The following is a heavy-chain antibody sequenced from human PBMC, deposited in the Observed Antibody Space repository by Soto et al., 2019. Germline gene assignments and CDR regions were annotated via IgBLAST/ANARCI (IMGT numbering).Heavy chain of an antibody. CDR1: GYSFTSYW. V-gene: IGHV5-51*01. Sequence: GESLKISCQGSGYSFTSYWISWLRQMPGKGLEWMGIIYPGDSDTRYSPSFQGQVTISADKSISTAYLQWSSLKVSDTAMYYCARTSAAGKYYYGMDVWGQGTTVTVSS. D-gene: IGHD6-13*01. CDR2: IYPGDSDT. J-gene: IGHJ6*02. CDR3: ARTSAAGKYYYGMDV.